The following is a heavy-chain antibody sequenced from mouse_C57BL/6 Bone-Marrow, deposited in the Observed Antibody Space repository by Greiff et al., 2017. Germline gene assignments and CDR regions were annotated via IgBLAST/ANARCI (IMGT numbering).Heavy chain of an antibody. CDR2: IDPEPGGT. Sequence: VQLQQSGAELVRPGASVTLSCKASGYTFTDYEMHWVKQTPVHGLEWIGAIDPEPGGTAYNQKFKGKAILTADKSSSTAYMELRSLTSEDSAVYYCLGYYGSSSGGQGTTLTVSS. V-gene: IGHV1-15*01. D-gene: IGHD1-1*01. CDR1: GYTFTDYE. J-gene: IGHJ2*01. CDR3: LGYYGSSS.